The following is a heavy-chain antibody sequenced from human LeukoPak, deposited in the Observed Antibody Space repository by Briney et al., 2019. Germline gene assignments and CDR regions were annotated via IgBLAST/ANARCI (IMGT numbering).Heavy chain of an antibody. CDR3: ARGSFNYYDSSVRPYYYDY. V-gene: IGHV4-34*01. CDR1: GGSFSGYY. J-gene: IGHJ4*02. CDR2: INHSGST. D-gene: IGHD3-22*01. Sequence: SETLSLTCAVYGGSFSGYYWSWIRQPPGKGLEWIGEINHSGSTNYNPSLKSRVTISVDTSKNQFSLKLSSVTAADPAVYYCARGSFNYYDSSVRPYYYDYWGQGTLATV.